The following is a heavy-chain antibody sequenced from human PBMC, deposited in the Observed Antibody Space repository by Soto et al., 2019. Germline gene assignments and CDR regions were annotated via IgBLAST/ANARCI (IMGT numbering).Heavy chain of an antibody. CDR3: ARDGSGWPQDY. D-gene: IGHD6-19*01. V-gene: IGHV1-18*01. J-gene: IGHJ4*02. CDR1: GYTFTNYG. CDR2: ISASNGDI. Sequence: ASVKVSCKASGYTFTNYGISWVRQAPGQGLEWMGWISASNGDIKYAEKLQGRVTMTTETSTSTAYMELRSLRSDDTAVYYCARDGSGWPQDYWGQGTQVTVSS.